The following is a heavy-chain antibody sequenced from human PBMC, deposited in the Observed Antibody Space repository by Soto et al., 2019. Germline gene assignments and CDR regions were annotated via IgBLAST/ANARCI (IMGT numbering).Heavy chain of an antibody. D-gene: IGHD2-15*01. J-gene: IGHJ4*02. CDR1: GGSFSGYY. Sequence: SETLSLTCAVYGGSFSGYYWCWIRQPPGKGLEWIGEINHSGSTNYNPSLKSRVTISVDTSKNQFSLKLSSVTAADTAVYYCARGKPGRLVVVVAAMTFDYWGQGTLVTVSS. CDR2: INHSGST. V-gene: IGHV4-34*01. CDR3: ARGKPGRLVVVVAAMTFDY.